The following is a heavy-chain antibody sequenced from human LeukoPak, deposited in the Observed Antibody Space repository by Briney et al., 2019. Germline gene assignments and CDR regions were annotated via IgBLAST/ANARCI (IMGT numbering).Heavy chain of an antibody. Sequence: ASVKVSCKASGYTFTTYDINWVRQASGQGLEWMGWINLKSGYTGYAQKFQGRVTITRDTSISTAHMDISRLRYEDTAVYDCARLAGSIDYWGQGTLVTVSS. CDR3: ARLAGSIDY. CDR2: INLKSGYT. V-gene: IGHV1-8*03. CDR1: GYTFTTYD. J-gene: IGHJ4*02. D-gene: IGHD6-19*01.